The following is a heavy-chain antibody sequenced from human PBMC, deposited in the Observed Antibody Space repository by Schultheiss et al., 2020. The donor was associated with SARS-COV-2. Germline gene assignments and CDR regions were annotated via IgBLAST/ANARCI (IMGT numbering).Heavy chain of an antibody. CDR1: GFTFSSYG. Sequence: GGSLRLSCAAFGFTFSSYGMHWVRQAPGKGLEWVAVISYDGSNKYYADSVKGRFTISRDNSKNTLYLQMNSLRAEDTAVYYCARDLLPRYSTPKTAFDIWGQGTMVTVSS. V-gene: IGHV3-30*12. J-gene: IGHJ3*02. CDR2: ISYDGSNK. CDR3: ARDLLPRYSTPKTAFDI. D-gene: IGHD6-13*01.